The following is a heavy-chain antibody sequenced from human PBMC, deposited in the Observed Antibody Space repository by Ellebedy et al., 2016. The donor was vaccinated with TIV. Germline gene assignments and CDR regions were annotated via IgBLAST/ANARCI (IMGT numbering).Heavy chain of an antibody. J-gene: IGHJ4*02. D-gene: IGHD1-1*01. CDR1: GYDFFTYW. CDR3: ARLDDEWALAH. CDR2: IYPGDYDV. V-gene: IGHV5-51*01. Sequence: GESLKISCEAFGYDFFTYWIAWVRQMPGKGLEWMGIIYPGDYDVIYSPSFEGQVTISADGSTKTTYLEWRSLRASDSATYFCARLDDEWALAHWGQGTRVNVSS.